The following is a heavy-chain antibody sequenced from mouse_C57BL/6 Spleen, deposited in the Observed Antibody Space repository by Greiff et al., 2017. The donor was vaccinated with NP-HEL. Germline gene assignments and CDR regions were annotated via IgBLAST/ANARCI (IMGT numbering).Heavy chain of an antibody. V-gene: IGHV1-69*01. CDR1: GYTFSSYW. CDR3: ARGGSSGPAWFAY. J-gene: IGHJ3*01. CDR2: IDPSDSYT. Sequence: QVQLQQSGAELVMPGASVKLSCKASGYTFSSYWMHWVKQRPGQGLEWIGEIDPSDSYTNYNQKFKGKSTLTVDKSSSTAYMQLSSLTSEDSAVYYCARGGSSGPAWFAYWGQGTLVTVSA. D-gene: IGHD3-2*02.